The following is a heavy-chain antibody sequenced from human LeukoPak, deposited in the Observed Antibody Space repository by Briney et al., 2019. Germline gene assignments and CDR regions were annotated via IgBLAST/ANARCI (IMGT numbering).Heavy chain of an antibody. D-gene: IGHD2-21*02. V-gene: IGHV1-2*02. J-gene: IGHJ4*02. Sequence: ASVKVSCKASGYTFTGYYMHWVRQAPGQGLEWMGWINPNSGGTNYAQKFQGRVTMTRDTSISTAYMELSRLRPDDTAVYYCARGGDMAVVTAQIDYWGQGTLVTVSS. CDR2: INPNSGGT. CDR1: GYTFTGYY. CDR3: ARGGDMAVVTAQIDY.